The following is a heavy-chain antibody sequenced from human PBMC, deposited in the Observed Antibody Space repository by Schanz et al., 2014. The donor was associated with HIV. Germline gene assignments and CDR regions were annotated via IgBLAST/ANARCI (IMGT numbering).Heavy chain of an antibody. CDR3: ARGSGPYYYYYGMDV. CDR2: MWYDESHK. Sequence: QVQLVESGGGVVQPGRSLRLSCTASGFTFSSSGMHWVRQAPGKGLEWVAAMWYDESHKGYADSVKGRFTISRDNSKNTLYLEMNSLRPEDTAVYYCARGSGPYYYYYGMDVWGQGTTVTVSS. D-gene: IGHD3-10*01. V-gene: IGHV3-33*01. CDR1: GFTFSSSG. J-gene: IGHJ6*02.